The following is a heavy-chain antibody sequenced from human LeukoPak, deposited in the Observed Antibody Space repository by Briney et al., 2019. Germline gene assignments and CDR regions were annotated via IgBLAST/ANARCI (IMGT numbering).Heavy chain of an antibody. V-gene: IGHV4-4*07. CDR2: IYTSGST. CDR1: GGSISSYY. J-gene: IGHJ6*03. D-gene: IGHD4-17*01. Sequence: SETLSLTCTVSGGSISSYYWSWIRQPAGKGLEWIGRIYTSGSTNYNPSLKSRVTMSVDTSKNQFSLQLSSVTAADTAVDYCARSIYGDYVGYYSYYYMDVWGKGTTVTVSS. CDR3: ARSIYGDYVGYYSYYYMDV.